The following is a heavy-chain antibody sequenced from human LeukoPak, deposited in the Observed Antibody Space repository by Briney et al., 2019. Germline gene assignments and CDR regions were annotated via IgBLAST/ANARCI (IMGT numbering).Heavy chain of an antibody. D-gene: IGHD3-10*01. CDR3: ANLRRLGTGYGSGSYNWFDP. J-gene: IGHJ5*02. Sequence: GGSLRLSCAASGFTFSNFGMHWVRQAPGKGLEWVSAISGSGGSTYYADSVKGRFTISRDNSKNTLYLQMNSLRAEDTAVYYCANLRRLGTGYGSGSYNWFDPWGQGTLVTVSS. CDR2: ISGSGGST. V-gene: IGHV3-23*01. CDR1: GFTFSNFG.